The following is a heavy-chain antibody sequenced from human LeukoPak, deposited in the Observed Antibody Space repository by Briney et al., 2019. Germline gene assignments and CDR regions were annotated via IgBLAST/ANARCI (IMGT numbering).Heavy chain of an antibody. CDR2: ISGSGSGT. V-gene: IGHV3-23*01. D-gene: IGHD2-2*03. Sequence: PGGSLRLSCAASGFTFSSYAVSWVRQAPGKGLEWVSGISGSGSGTYYADSVKGRFTISRDNSKNTLHLQMDSLRAEDTAVYYCATHGSAHYYMDVWGKGTTVTISS. J-gene: IGHJ6*03. CDR3: ATHGSAHYYMDV. CDR1: GFTFSSYA.